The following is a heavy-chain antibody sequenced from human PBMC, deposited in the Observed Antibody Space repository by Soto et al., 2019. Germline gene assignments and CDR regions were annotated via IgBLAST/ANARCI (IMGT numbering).Heavy chain of an antibody. Sequence: GAAVKISCKGSGYSFSSYWIGWVRQMPGKGLEWMGIINPGDSDTRYSPSFQGQVTISADTSISTAYLRWSSLKASDTAIYYCARGHTSTSHPLYSDYWGQGTLVSVSS. V-gene: IGHV5-51*01. CDR2: INPGDSDT. CDR1: GYSFSSYW. D-gene: IGHD6-13*01. CDR3: ARGHTSTSHPLYSDY. J-gene: IGHJ4*02.